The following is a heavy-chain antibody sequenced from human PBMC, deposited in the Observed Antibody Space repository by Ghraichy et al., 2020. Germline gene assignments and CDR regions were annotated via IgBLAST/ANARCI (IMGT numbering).Heavy chain of an antibody. Sequence: ASVKVSCKASGYTFTTYYIHWVRQAPGQGLEWMGLINPSSGNTNYAQEFQGRVTVTRDTSTSTVYMDLSSLRSEDTAVYYCARGYFSGVTAPFDYWGQGTLVTVSS. CDR2: INPSSGNT. J-gene: IGHJ4*02. CDR3: ARGYFSGVTAPFDY. V-gene: IGHV1-46*03. CDR1: GYTFTTYY. D-gene: IGHD2-21*02.